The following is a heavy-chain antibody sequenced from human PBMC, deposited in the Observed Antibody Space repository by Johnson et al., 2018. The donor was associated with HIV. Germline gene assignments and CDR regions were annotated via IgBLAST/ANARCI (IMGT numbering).Heavy chain of an antibody. J-gene: IGHJ3*02. CDR3: ARVRAGRENAFDI. V-gene: IGHV3-7*02. Sequence: VQLVESGGGLVQPGGSLRLSCAASGFTFTNYWMSWVRQAPGKGLEWVANIKQDGSEKYYVDSVKGRFTISKDNAKNTLSLQMNSPRVDDTAIYYCARVRAGRENAFDIWGQGTMVTVSS. CDR1: GFTFTNYW. D-gene: IGHD1-26*01. CDR2: IKQDGSEK.